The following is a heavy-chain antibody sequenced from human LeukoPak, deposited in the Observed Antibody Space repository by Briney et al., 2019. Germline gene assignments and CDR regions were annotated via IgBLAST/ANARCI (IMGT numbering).Heavy chain of an antibody. CDR2: IYYSGST. Sequence: SETLSLTCTVSGGSISSYYWSWIRQPPGKGLEWIGYIYYSGSTNYKPSLKSRVTISVDTSKNQFSLELSSVTAADTAVYYCARGGYYGSGNDFRFDPWGQGTLVTVSS. D-gene: IGHD3-10*01. V-gene: IGHV4-59*01. CDR3: ARGGYYGSGNDFRFDP. J-gene: IGHJ5*02. CDR1: GGSISSYY.